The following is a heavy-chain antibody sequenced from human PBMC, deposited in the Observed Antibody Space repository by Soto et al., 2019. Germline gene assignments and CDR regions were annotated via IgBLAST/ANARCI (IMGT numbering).Heavy chain of an antibody. CDR2: IYYSGST. D-gene: IGHD1-26*01. V-gene: IGHV4-39*01. Sequence: KTSETLSLTCTVSGGSISSSSYYWGWIRQPPGKGLEWIGSIYYSGSTYYNPSLKSRVTISVDTSKNQFSLKLSSVTAADTAVYYCARQFLWELRPDAFDIWGQGTMVTVSS. CDR3: ARQFLWELRPDAFDI. CDR1: GGSISSSSYY. J-gene: IGHJ3*02.